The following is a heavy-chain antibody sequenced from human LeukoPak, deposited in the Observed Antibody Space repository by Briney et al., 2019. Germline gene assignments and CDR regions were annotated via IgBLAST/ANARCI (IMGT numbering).Heavy chain of an antibody. CDR2: IWYDGSNK. D-gene: IGHD3-3*01. V-gene: IGHV3-33*01. Sequence: PGRSLRVSCAASGFTFSSYGMHWVRQAPGKGLEWVAVIWYDGSNKYYADSVKGRFTISRDNSKNTLYVQMNSLRAEDTAVYYCARSEIWNDAFYMWGEGRMVTVSS. CDR1: GFTFSSYG. J-gene: IGHJ3*02. CDR3: ARSEIWNDAFYM.